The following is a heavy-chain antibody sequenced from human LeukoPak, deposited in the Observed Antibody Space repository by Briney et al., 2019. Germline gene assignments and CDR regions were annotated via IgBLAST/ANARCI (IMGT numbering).Heavy chain of an antibody. CDR3: AREGSGSSD. CDR1: GGSFSGYY. CDR2: INHSGST. V-gene: IGHV4-34*01. J-gene: IGHJ4*02. Sequence: SETLSLTCAVYGGSFSGYYWSWIRQPPGKGLEWIGAINHSGSTNYNPSLKSRVTISVDTSKNQFALKLSSVTAADTAVYYCAREGSGSSDWGQGTLVTVSS. D-gene: IGHD1-26*01.